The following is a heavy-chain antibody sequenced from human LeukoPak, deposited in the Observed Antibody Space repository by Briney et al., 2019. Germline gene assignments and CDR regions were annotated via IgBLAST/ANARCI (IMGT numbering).Heavy chain of an antibody. V-gene: IGHV3-21*01. J-gene: IGHJ4*02. Sequence: GGSLRLSCAASGFTFSSYSMNWVRQAPGKGLEWVSSISSSSSYIYYADSVKGRFTISRDNAKNSLYLQMNSLRAEDTAVYYCARDNNYYGSRSYYNVGVYWGQGTLVTVSS. CDR2: ISSSSSYI. CDR1: GFTFSSYS. CDR3: ARDNNYYGSRSYYNVGVY. D-gene: IGHD3-10*01.